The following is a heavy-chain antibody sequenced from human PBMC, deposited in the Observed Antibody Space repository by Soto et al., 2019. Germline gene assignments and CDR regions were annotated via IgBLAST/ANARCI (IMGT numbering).Heavy chain of an antibody. CDR1: GGSISSSSYY. J-gene: IGHJ4*02. V-gene: IGHV4-39*01. Sequence: QLQLQESGPGLVKPSETLSLTCTVSGGSISSSSYYWGWIRQPPGKGLEWIGSIYYSGSTYYNPSLKSRVPISVDTSKSQFSLKLSSVTAADTAVYYCARNSSPRYSSSWYFDYWGQGTLVTVSS. CDR3: ARNSSPRYSSSWYFDY. D-gene: IGHD6-13*01. CDR2: IYYSGST.